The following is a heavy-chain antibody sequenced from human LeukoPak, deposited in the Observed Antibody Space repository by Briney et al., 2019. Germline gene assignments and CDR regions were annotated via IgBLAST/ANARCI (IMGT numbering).Heavy chain of an antibody. J-gene: IGHJ4*02. CDR2: MNPNSGNT. CDR3: ARGRTRYSGYDYDY. D-gene: IGHD5-12*01. Sequence: ASVKVSCKASGYTFTSYDINWMRQATGQGLEWMGWMNPNSGNTGYAQKFQGRVTMTRNTSISTAYMELSSLRSEDTAVYYCARGRTRYSGYDYDYWGQGTLVTVSS. CDR1: GYTFTSYD. V-gene: IGHV1-8*01.